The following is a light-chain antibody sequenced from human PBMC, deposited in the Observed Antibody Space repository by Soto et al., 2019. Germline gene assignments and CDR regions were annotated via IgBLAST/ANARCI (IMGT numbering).Light chain of an antibody. CDR1: SNDIGIYNY. V-gene: IGLV2-14*01. Sequence: QSALTQPASVSGSPGQSITISCTGTSNDIGIYNYVSWYQQHPGKAPKLMIYEVSDRPSGVSNRFSGSKSGNTASLTISGLQGEDEAHYYCSSYTGSSTRVIFGGGTKLTVL. CDR3: SSYTGSSTRVI. J-gene: IGLJ2*01. CDR2: EVS.